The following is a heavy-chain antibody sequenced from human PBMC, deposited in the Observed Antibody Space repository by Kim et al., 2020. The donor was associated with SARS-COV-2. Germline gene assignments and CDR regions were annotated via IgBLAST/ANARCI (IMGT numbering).Heavy chain of an antibody. D-gene: IGHD1-20*01. CDR2: ISGSGGST. CDR1: GFTFSSYA. CDR3: AKGGNSNSYYYGMDV. V-gene: IGHV3-23*01. J-gene: IGHJ6*02. Sequence: GGSLRLSCAASGFTFSSYAMSWVRQAPGKGLEWVSAISGSGGSTYYADSVKGRFTISRDNSKNTLYLQMNSLRAEDTAVYYCAKGGNSNSYYYGMDVWGQGTTVTVSS.